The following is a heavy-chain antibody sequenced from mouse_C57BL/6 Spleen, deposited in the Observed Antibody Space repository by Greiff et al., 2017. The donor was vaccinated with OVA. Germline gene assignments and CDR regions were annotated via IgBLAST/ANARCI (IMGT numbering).Heavy chain of an antibody. D-gene: IGHD2-4*01. V-gene: IGHV5-17*01. CDR1: GFTFSDYG. CDR3: ARGDDYDKNFDY. CDR2: ISSGSSTI. J-gene: IGHJ2*01. Sequence: EVKLMESGGGLVKPGGSLKLSCAASGFTFSDYGMHWVRQAPEKGLEWVAYISSGSSTIYYADTVKGRFTISRDNAKNTLFLQMTSLRSEDTAMYYCARGDDYDKNFDYWGQGTTLTVSS.